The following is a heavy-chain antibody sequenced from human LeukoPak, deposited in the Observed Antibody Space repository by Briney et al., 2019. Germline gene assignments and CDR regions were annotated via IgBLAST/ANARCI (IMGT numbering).Heavy chain of an antibody. CDR2: ISGSSSYI. V-gene: IGHV3-21*01. Sequence: GGSLRLSCAASGFTFSRYNMNWVRQAPGKGLEWVSSISGSSSYIYYADSVKGRFTISRDNAKNSLYLQVNSLRAEDTAVYFCARGISNVAGRENFDNWGQGTLVTVSS. J-gene: IGHJ4*02. CDR1: GFTFSRYN. D-gene: IGHD6-19*01. CDR3: ARGISNVAGRENFDN.